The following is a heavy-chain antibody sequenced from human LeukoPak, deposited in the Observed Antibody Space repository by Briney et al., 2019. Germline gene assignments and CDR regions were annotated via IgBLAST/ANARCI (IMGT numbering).Heavy chain of an antibody. CDR3: ARGSYSSSWYYDY. J-gene: IGHJ4*02. D-gene: IGHD6-13*01. CDR1: GFTFSSYS. Sequence: GGSLRLSCAASGFTFSSYSMNWVRQAPGKGLEWVSSISSSSSYIYYADSVKGRFTISRDNAKNSRYLQMNSLRAEDTAVYYCARGSYSSSWYYDYWGQGTLVTVSS. CDR2: ISSSSSYI. V-gene: IGHV3-21*01.